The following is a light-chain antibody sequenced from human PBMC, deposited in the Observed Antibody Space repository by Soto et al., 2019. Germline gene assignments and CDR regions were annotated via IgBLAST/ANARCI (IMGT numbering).Light chain of an antibody. CDR3: QQYSNWPPWT. CDR1: QSLGGN. Sequence: EIVMTQSPATLAVSPGDTATLSCRASQSLGGNLAWYQQKPGQGPRLLIFRASSRATGVPARFSASGSGTEFTLTIRGLQSEDFAIYYCQQYSNWPPWTFGPGTKGDIK. J-gene: IGKJ1*01. CDR2: RAS. V-gene: IGKV3-15*01.